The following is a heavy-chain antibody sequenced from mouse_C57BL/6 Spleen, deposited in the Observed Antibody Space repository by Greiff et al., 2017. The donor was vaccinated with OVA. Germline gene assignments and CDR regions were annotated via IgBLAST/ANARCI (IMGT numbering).Heavy chain of an antibody. Sequence: VQLQQSGAELVRPGTSVKVSCKASGYAFTNYLIEWVKQRPGQGLEWIGVINHGSGGTNYNETFKGKATLTADKSSSTAYMQLLSLTSEDSAVYVCARAGVTYYCDYWGQGTTLTVSS. D-gene: IGHD2-2*01. CDR1: GYAFTNYL. CDR3: ARAGVTYYCDY. J-gene: IGHJ2*01. CDR2: INHGSGGT. V-gene: IGHV1-54*01.